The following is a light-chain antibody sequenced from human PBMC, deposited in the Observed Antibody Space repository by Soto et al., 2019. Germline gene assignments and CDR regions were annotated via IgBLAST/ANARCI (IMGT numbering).Light chain of an antibody. CDR3: SSYTSSSPYV. V-gene: IGLV2-14*01. CDR2: DVS. J-gene: IGLJ1*01. Sequence: QSALTQPASVSGSPGQSITISCTGTSSDVGGYNYVSWYQQHPGKAPKLMIYDVSNRPSGVSNRFSGSKSGNTASLTISGLHDEYEADYSCSSYTSSSPYVFGTGTKLTVL. CDR1: SSDVGGYNY.